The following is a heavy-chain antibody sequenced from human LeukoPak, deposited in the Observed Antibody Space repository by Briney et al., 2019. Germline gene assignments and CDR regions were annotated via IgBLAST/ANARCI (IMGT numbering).Heavy chain of an antibody. D-gene: IGHD2-8*02. CDR1: GFTLRNYD. CDR2: IDTEDDT. J-gene: IGHJ2*01. Sequence: PGGSLSLSCTASGFTLRNYDIHWVRQTTEKGLEWVSGIDTEDDTFYPDSVKGRFTISRENAKNSFYLQMNSLRAGDTAVYYCARGRFVLVPSLERWYFDLWGRGTLVTVSS. CDR3: ARGRFVLVPSLERWYFDL. V-gene: IGHV3-13*01.